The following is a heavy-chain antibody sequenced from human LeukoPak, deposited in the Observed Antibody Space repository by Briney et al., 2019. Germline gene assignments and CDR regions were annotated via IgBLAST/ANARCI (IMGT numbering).Heavy chain of an antibody. Sequence: SETLSLTCAVYGGSFSGYYWSWIRQPPGKGLEWIGEISHSGSTNYNPSLKSRVTISVDTSKNQFSLKLSSVTAADTAVYYCARSDYGGNSGFDYWGQGTLVTVSS. D-gene: IGHD4-23*01. CDR2: ISHSGST. CDR1: GGSFSGYY. V-gene: IGHV4-34*01. J-gene: IGHJ4*02. CDR3: ARSDYGGNSGFDY.